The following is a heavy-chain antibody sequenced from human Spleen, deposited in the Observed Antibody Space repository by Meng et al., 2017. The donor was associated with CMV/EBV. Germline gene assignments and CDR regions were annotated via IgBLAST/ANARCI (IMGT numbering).Heavy chain of an antibody. D-gene: IGHD4-17*01. J-gene: IGHJ3*01. V-gene: IGHV3-21*01. CDR1: GFTLSSYW. CDR3: ARVELVGAYGAAFDV. Sequence: GESLKISCAASGFTLSSYWMSWVRQAPGKGLEWVSFMTSRGNYIYYADSMKGRFTISRDNAKNSLYLQMDGLRAEDTAVYYCARVELVGAYGAAFDVWGQGTMVTVSS. CDR2: MTSRGNYI.